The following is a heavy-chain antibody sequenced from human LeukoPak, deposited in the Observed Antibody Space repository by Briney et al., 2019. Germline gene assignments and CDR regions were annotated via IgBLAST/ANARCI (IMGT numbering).Heavy chain of an antibody. J-gene: IGHJ4*02. Sequence: SETLSLTCTVSGGSISSDSYYWGWIRQPPGKRLEWIGSIYYSGSPFYNPSLRSRVTMSFDTSKNQFALKLSSVTAADTAVYYCARTTYFYEASGHLNDNWGQGTLVTVSS. V-gene: IGHV4-39*01. D-gene: IGHD2-15*01. CDR1: GGSISSDSYY. CDR3: ARTTYFYEASGHLNDN. CDR2: IYYSGSP.